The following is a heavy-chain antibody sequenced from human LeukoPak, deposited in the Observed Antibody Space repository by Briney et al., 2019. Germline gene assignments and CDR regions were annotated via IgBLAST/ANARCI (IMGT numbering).Heavy chain of an antibody. CDR1: GGSISSYY. Sequence: SETLSLTCTVSGGSISSYYWSWIRQRPGKGLGWIGYIYYSGSTNYNPSLKSRVTISVDTSKNQFSLKLSSVTAADTAVYYCARDKWGGFDYWGQGTLVTVSS. CDR2: IYYSGST. D-gene: IGHD7-27*01. CDR3: ARDKWGGFDY. J-gene: IGHJ4*02. V-gene: IGHV4-59*01.